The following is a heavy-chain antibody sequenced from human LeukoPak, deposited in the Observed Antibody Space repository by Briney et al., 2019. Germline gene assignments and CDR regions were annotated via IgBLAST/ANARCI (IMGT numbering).Heavy chain of an antibody. D-gene: IGHD2-15*01. Sequence: SETLSLTCTVSGDSISSSSYYWGWIRQPPGKGLGWIGSIYYIGSTYYNPSLKSRVTMSVDTSKNQFSLKLSSVTAADTAVYYCARGNPGYCSGGSCPFDYWGQGTLVTVSS. V-gene: IGHV4-39*07. CDR3: ARGNPGYCSGGSCPFDY. CDR1: GDSISSSSYY. J-gene: IGHJ4*02. CDR2: IYYIGST.